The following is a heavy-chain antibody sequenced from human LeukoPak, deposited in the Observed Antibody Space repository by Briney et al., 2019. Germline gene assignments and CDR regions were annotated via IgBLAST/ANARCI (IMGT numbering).Heavy chain of an antibody. D-gene: IGHD2-21*02. J-gene: IGHJ5*02. CDR3: ARRDCGGDCYYH. CDR1: GGSLSSGNYY. Sequence: SETLSLTCTVSGGSLSSGNYYWAWIRQPPGKGLEWIGTIYYSGSTNSNPSLKSRVTIPVDTAKNQFSLKLSSVTAADTAVYYCARRDCGGDCYYHWGQGTLVTVSS. CDR2: IYYSGST. V-gene: IGHV4-39*01.